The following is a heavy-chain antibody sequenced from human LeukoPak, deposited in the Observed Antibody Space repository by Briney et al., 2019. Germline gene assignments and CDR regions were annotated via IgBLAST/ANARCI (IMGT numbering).Heavy chain of an antibody. CDR3: ARDAIVGATRGSWFDS. V-gene: IGHV3-21*01. Sequence: GGSLRLSCAASDFXFSSYGINWVRQAPGKGLEWVTSITSSAFIYYADSVKGRFTISRDNAKNSLYLQMNSLRAEDTAVYYCARDAIVGATRGSWFDSWGQGTLVTVSS. CDR2: ITSSAFI. CDR1: DFXFSSYG. J-gene: IGHJ5*01. D-gene: IGHD1-26*01.